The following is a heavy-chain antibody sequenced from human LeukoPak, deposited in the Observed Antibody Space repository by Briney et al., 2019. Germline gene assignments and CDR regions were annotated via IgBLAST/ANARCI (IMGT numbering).Heavy chain of an antibody. CDR2: IYHSGST. V-gene: IGHV4-38-2*02. D-gene: IGHD3-22*01. J-gene: IGHJ5*02. CDR1: GYSISSGYY. CDR3: ARRSRRAITMIVVVITGWFDP. Sequence: SETLSLTCTVSGYSISSGYYWGWIRPPPGKGLEWIGSIYHSGSTYYNPSLKSRLTISADTSKNQFSLKLSSVTAADTAVYYCARRSRRAITMIVVVITGWFDPWGQGTLVTVSS.